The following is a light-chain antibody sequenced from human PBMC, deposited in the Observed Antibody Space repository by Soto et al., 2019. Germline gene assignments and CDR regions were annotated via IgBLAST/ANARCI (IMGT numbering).Light chain of an antibody. CDR3: QHYSIWPYT. J-gene: IGKJ2*01. CDR1: QSVSSD. Sequence: EIVMTQSPATLSVSPGERATLSCRASQSVSSDLAWYQQKPGQAPRLLIHGASTRATGIPVRFSGGGSGTEFTLTISSLQSEDFAVYCCQHYSIWPYTFGQGTKLEIK. CDR2: GAS. V-gene: IGKV3-15*01.